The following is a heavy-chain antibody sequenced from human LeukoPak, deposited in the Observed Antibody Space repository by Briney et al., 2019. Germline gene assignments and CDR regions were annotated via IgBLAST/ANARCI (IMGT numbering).Heavy chain of an antibody. J-gene: IGHJ4*02. Sequence: PGGSLRLSCAASGFTFSSYEMNWVRQAPGKGLEWVSYISSSGSTIYYADSVKGRFTISRDNAKNSLYLQMNSLRAEDTAVYYCARESSSGYYNFDYWGQGTLVIVSS. CDR2: ISSSGSTI. V-gene: IGHV3-48*03. CDR1: GFTFSSYE. CDR3: ARESSSGYYNFDY. D-gene: IGHD3-22*01.